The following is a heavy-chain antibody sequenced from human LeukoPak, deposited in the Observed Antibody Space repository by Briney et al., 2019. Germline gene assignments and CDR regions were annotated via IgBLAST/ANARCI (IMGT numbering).Heavy chain of an antibody. D-gene: IGHD4-23*01. CDR3: ARRRWELRNFDY. CDR1: GGSISSYY. J-gene: IGHJ4*02. V-gene: IGHV4-59*08. CDR2: IYYSGST. Sequence: SETLSLTCTVSGGSISSYYWSWIRQPPGKGLEWIGYIYYSGSTDYNPSLKSRVTISVDTSKNQFSLKLSSVTAADTAVYYCARRRWELRNFDYWGQGTLVTVSS.